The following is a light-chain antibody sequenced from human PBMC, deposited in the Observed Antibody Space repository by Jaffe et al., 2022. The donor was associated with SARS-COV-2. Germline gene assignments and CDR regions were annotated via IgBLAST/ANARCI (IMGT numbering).Light chain of an antibody. Sequence: EIVLTQSPGTLSLSPGERATLSCRASQRISTTYLAWYQQKPGQAPRLLIYGASSRATGIPDRFSGSGSGTDFSLIISRLEPEDFALYYCQQYGNSPTFGQGTRLEIK. V-gene: IGKV3-20*01. J-gene: IGKJ5*01. CDR2: GAS. CDR1: QRISTTY. CDR3: QQYGNSPT.